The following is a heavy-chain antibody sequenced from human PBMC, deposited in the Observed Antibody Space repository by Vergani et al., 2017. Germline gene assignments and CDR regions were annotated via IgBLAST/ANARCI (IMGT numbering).Heavy chain of an antibody. V-gene: IGHV1-46*01. D-gene: IGHD2-2*01. CDR2: INPSGGST. CDR1: GYTFTSYY. CDR3: ARDSRYCSSTSCYVGRDWFDP. J-gene: IGHJ5*02. Sequence: QVQLVQSGAEVKKPGASVKVSCKASGYTFTSYYMHWVRQAPGQGLEWMGIINPSGGSTSYAQKFQGRVPMTRATSTSTVYMELSSLRSEDTAVYYCARDSRYCSSTSCYVGRDWFDPWGQGTLVTVSS.